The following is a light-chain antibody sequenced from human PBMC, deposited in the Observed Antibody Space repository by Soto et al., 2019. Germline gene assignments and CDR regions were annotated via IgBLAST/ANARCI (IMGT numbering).Light chain of an antibody. CDR3: AFWDDSLNGLYV. CDR2: RVN. Sequence: SVLTQPPSASGTPGQRVTISCSGSSSTIGSNAVDWYQQLPGTAPKLLIFRVNQRPSGVPDRFSGSKSGTSASLAISGLQSEDEADYYCAFWDDSLNGLYVFGTGTKVTVL. CDR1: SSTIGSNA. J-gene: IGLJ1*01. V-gene: IGLV1-44*01.